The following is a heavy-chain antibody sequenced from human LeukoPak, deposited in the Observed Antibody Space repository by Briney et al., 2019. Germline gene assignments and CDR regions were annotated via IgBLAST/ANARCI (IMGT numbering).Heavy chain of an antibody. CDR3: ARDLHYTFDI. CDR1: GFTFSDHY. D-gene: IGHD3-10*01. V-gene: IGHV3-11*06. Sequence: GGSLRLSCEVSGFTFSDHYMSWIRQAPGKRLEWVSYISSGSTYTNYADSVEGRFTISRDNAKNSLFLQMNSLRDEDTAVYYCARDLHYTFDIWGQGTMVTVSS. CDR2: ISSGSTYT. J-gene: IGHJ3*02.